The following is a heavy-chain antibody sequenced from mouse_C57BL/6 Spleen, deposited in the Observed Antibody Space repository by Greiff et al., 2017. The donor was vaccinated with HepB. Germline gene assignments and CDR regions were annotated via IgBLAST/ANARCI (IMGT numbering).Heavy chain of an antibody. CDR1: GYTFTSYW. CDR2: IDPSDSYT. CDR3: ARRDYSNYDGFFFDY. Sequence: VQLQQSGAELVMPGASVKLSCKASGYTFTSYWMHWVKQRPGQGLEWIGEIDPSDSYTNYNQKFKGKSTLTVDKSSSTAYMQLSSLTSEDSAVYYCARRDYSNYDGFFFDYWGQGTTLTVSS. D-gene: IGHD2-5*01. J-gene: IGHJ2*01. V-gene: IGHV1-69*01.